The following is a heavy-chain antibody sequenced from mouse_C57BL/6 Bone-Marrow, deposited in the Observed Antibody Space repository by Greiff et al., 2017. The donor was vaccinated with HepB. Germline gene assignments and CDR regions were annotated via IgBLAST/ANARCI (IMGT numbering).Heavy chain of an antibody. V-gene: IGHV14-4*01. Sequence: EVQLKESGAELVRPGASVKLSCTASGFNIKDDYMHWVKQRPEQGLEWIGWIDPENGDTEYASKFQGKATITADTSSNTAYLQLSSLTSEDTAVYYCTTSDGYYGGFAYWGQGTLVTVSA. CDR3: TTSDGYYGGFAY. D-gene: IGHD2-3*01. CDR2: IDPENGDT. J-gene: IGHJ3*01. CDR1: GFNIKDDY.